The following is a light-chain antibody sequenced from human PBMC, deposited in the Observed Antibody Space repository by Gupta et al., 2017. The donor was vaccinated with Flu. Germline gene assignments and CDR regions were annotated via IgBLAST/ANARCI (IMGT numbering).Light chain of an antibody. CDR3: QQYNNWPLT. V-gene: IGKV3-15*01. CDR1: QSVSSN. Sequence: EIVRTQDPATLSVARGERATLSCRASQSVSSNLAWYQQKPGQAPRLLIYGASTRATGIPARFSGSGSGTEFTLTISSLQSEDFAVYYCQQYNNWPLTFGQGTKLEIK. CDR2: GAS. J-gene: IGKJ2*01.